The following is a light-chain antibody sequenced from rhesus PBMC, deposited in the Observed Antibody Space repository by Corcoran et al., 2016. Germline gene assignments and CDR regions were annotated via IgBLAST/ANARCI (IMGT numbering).Light chain of an antibody. CDR1: QSVGSY. CDR3: QQYNNWWT. Sequence: ETVVTQSPATLSLSPGERATLSCRASQSVGSYLAWYQQKPGQAPRLLLYGASRRATGIPDRFRGSGVGTDFPLTISRLEPEDVGVYYCQQYNNWWTFGQGTKVEIK. J-gene: IGKJ1*01. CDR2: GAS. V-gene: IGKV3-24*04.